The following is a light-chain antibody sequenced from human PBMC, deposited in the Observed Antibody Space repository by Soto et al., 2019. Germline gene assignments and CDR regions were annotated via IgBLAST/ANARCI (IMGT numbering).Light chain of an antibody. J-gene: IGLJ2*01. Sequence: QSALTQPPSASGSPGQSVTISCTGTSSDVGIYNYVSWYQQHPGKAPKLMIYEVSERPSGVPDRFSGSKSGNTASLTVSGLQAEDEADYYCSSYAGSNTVLFGGGTKMTVL. CDR2: EVS. CDR1: SSDVGIYNY. V-gene: IGLV2-8*01. CDR3: SSYAGSNTVL.